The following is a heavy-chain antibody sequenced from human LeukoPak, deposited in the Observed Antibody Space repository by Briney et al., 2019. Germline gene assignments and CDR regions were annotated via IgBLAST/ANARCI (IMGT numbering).Heavy chain of an antibody. Sequence: ASVKVSCKASGGTFSSYAISWVRQAPGQGLEWMGGIIPIFGTANYALKFQGRVTITTDESTSTAYMELSSLRSEDTAVYYCARDPIGSGYPFDYWGQGTLVTVSS. D-gene: IGHD3-22*01. CDR3: ARDPIGSGYPFDY. J-gene: IGHJ4*02. CDR1: GGTFSSYA. CDR2: IIPIFGTA. V-gene: IGHV1-69*05.